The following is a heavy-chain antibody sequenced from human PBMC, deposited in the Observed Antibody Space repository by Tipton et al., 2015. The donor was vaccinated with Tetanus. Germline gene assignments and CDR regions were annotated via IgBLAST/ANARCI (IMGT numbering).Heavy chain of an antibody. V-gene: IGHV4-30-4*01. CDR1: GDSVSTGNFY. CDR3: ARDRRDFAYDSRGFYSPLYYFDN. J-gene: IGHJ4*02. D-gene: IGHD3-22*01. CDR2: IHHSGLA. Sequence: TLSLTCTVSGDSVSTGNFYWSWIRQPPGKGLEWIAFIHHSGLAFSKPSLKSRVSISIDTSQNQFSLRLTSVTAADTAVYFCARDRRDFAYDSRGFYSPLYYFDNWGQGLRVTVSS.